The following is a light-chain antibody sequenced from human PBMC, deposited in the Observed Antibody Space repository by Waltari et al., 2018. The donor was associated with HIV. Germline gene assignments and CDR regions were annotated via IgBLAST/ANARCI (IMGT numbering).Light chain of an antibody. CDR1: NNDIGGHNF. Sequence: QSALTQPASVSASPGQSITISCTGTNNDIGGHNFVSWYQQHPGKAPTLLIHDVTHLPSGVPHRFSASRSGNPASLTISRLPFDDEADYFCSAHAGDNSILVLFGGGT. CDR2: DVT. J-gene: IGLJ2*01. V-gene: IGLV2-14*03. CDR3: SAHAGDNSILVL.